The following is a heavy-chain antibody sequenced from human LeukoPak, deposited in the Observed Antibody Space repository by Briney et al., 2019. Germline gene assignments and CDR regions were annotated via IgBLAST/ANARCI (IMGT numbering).Heavy chain of an antibody. CDR1: GFTFSSYA. D-gene: IGHD3-10*01. CDR2: ISSNGGST. J-gene: IGHJ6*02. CDR3: AGSAIDGSGSYYYGMDV. Sequence: PGGSLRLSCAASGFTFSSYAMHWVRQAPGKGLEYVSAISSNGGSTYYANSVKGRFTISRDNSKNTLYLQMGSLRAEDMAVYYCAGSAIDGSGSYYYGMDVWGQGTTVTVSS. V-gene: IGHV3-64*01.